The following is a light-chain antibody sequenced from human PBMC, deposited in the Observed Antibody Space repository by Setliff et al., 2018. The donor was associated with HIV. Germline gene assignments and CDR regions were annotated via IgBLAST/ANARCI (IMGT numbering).Light chain of an antibody. CDR2: EVT. CDR1: SSNVGKYNL. J-gene: IGLJ1*01. CDR3: SSYAGSYTYI. Sequence: QSALTQPASVSGSPGQSITISCTGNSSNVGKYNLVSWYRQNPGKAPQLTIYEVTKRPSGVSNRFTGSKSGNTASLTISGLQPEDEADYYCSSYAGSYTYIFGTGTKVTVL. V-gene: IGLV2-23*02.